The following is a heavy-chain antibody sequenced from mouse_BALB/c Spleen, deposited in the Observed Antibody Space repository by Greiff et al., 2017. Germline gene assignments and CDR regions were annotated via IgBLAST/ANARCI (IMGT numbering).Heavy chain of an antibody. V-gene: IGHV14-3*02. J-gene: IGHJ4*01. CDR2: IDPANGNT. Sequence: EVQLHQSGAELVKPGASVKLSCTASGFNIKDSYMHWVKQRPEQGLEWIGRIDPANGNTKYDPKFQGKATITADTSSNTAYLQLSSLTSEDTAVYYCARDDYDRGYYAMDYWGQGTSVTVSS. CDR1: GFNIKDSY. D-gene: IGHD2-4*01. CDR3: ARDDYDRGYYAMDY.